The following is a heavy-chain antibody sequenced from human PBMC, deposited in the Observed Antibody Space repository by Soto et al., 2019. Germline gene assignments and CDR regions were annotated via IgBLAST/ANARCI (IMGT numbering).Heavy chain of an antibody. D-gene: IGHD3-3*01. CDR3: ARVSITIFAVVIRLYYGMDV. J-gene: IGHJ6*02. Sequence: SETLALTCAVYGGSVSGAYWSCIRQPPGKGLEWIGEINHTGSTNYNPSLKSRVTISVDTSKNQFSLKLSSVTAADTAVYYCARVSITIFAVVIRLYYGMDVWGQGTTVTVS. CDR1: GGSVSGAY. CDR2: INHTGST. V-gene: IGHV4-34*01.